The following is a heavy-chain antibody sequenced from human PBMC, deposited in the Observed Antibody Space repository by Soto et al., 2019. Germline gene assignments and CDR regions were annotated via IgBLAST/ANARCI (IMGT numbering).Heavy chain of an antibody. D-gene: IGHD5-12*01. CDR2: IYSGGST. Sequence: EVQVVESGGGLIQPGGSLRLSCEVSGFSVTANYMSWVRQAPGKGLEWVSVIYSGGSTYYIDSVKGPFSNSRDISKNTLYLQMNSLRGEDTAVYYCHGYGYWGQGTLVTVSS. CDR1: GFSVTANY. CDR3: HGYGY. V-gene: IGHV3-53*01. J-gene: IGHJ4*02.